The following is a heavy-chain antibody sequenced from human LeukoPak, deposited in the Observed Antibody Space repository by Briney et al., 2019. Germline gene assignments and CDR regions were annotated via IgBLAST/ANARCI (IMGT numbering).Heavy chain of an antibody. V-gene: IGHV3-21*01. Sequence: GGSLRLPCAASGFTFSKHSMNWVRLAPGKGLEWVSSISTGSSYVYYADSVKGRFTITRDNAKNSLYLQINSLRAEDTAMYYCARRGIWDYSMDVWGQGTTVTVSS. D-gene: IGHD2/OR15-2a*01. CDR1: GFTFSKHS. CDR3: ARRGIWDYSMDV. CDR2: ISTGSSYV. J-gene: IGHJ6*02.